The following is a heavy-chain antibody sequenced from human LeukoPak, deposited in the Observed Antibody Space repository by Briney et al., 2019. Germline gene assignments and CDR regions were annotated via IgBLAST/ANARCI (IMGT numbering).Heavy chain of an antibody. CDR2: INPNSGGT. Sequence: GASVKVSCKSSGYTFTGYYMHWVRQAPGQGLEWMGWINPNSGGTNYAQKFQGRVTMTRDTSISTAYMELSRLRSDDTAVYYCASQGYYGSGPFDYWGQGTLVTVSS. D-gene: IGHD3-10*01. V-gene: IGHV1-2*02. CDR3: ASQGYYGSGPFDY. CDR1: GYTFTGYY. J-gene: IGHJ4*02.